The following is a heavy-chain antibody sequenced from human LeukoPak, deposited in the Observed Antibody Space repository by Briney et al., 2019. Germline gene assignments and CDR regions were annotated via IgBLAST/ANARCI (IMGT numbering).Heavy chain of an antibody. D-gene: IGHD4-17*01. V-gene: IGHV3-9*01. CDR3: AKDNYGDWGYYFDY. J-gene: IGHJ4*02. CDR1: GFTFDDYA. Sequence: GGSLRLSCAASGFTFDDYAMHWVRQAPGKGLEWVSGISWNSGSIGYADSVKGRFTTSRDNAKNSLYLQMNSLRAEDTALYYCAKDNYGDWGYYFDYWGQGTLVTVSS. CDR2: ISWNSGSI.